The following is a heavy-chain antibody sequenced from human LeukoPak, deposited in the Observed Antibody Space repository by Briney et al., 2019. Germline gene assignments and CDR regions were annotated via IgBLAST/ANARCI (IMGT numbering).Heavy chain of an antibody. J-gene: IGHJ4*02. V-gene: IGHV1-58*01. CDR3: AADSVGWGFDY. D-gene: IGHD7-27*01. CDR1: GFTFTSSA. CDR2: IVVGSGNT. Sequence: VASVKVSCKASGFTFTSSAVQWVRQARGQRLEWIGWIVVGSGNTNYAQKFQERVTITRDMSTSTAYMEQSSLRSEDTAVYYCAADSVGWGFDYWGQGTLVTVSS.